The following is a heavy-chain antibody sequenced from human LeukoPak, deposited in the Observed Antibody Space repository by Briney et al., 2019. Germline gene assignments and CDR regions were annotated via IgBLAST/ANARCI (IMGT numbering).Heavy chain of an antibody. CDR2: IYYSGST. CDR3: ARDPSEGMDV. Sequence: SETLSLTCTVSGGSISSSSYYWGWIRQPPGKGLEWIGSIYYSGSTYYNPSLKSRVTISVDTSKNQFSLKLSSVTAADTAVYYCARDPSEGMDVWGQGTTVTVSS. V-gene: IGHV4-39*07. J-gene: IGHJ6*02. CDR1: GGSISSSSYY.